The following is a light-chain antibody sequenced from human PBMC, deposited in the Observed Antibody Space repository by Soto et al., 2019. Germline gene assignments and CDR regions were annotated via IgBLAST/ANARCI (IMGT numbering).Light chain of an antibody. Sequence: DIQMTQSPSTLSASIGDRVTITCRASQNINNWIAWYQQKPGKAPKFLIYDASTLESGVPSRFSCSGFWTEFSLPICSLQPDDFGSYYCQHMRTFGQGTKVEMK. CDR2: DAS. CDR3: QHMRT. V-gene: IGKV1-5*01. CDR1: QNINNW. J-gene: IGKJ1*01.